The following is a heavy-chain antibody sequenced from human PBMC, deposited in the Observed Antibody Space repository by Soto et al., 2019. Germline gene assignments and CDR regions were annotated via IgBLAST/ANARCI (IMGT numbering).Heavy chain of an antibody. CDR3: ARSSGSYYYGMAV. D-gene: IGHD1-26*01. CDR2: IYHSGST. CDR1: GGSISSSNW. Sequence: QVQLQESGPGLVKPSGTLSLTCAVSGGSISSSNWWSWVRQPPGKGLEWIGEIYHSGSTNYNPSLQSRVTISVDTSKNQFPRKLSSVTAADTAVYYCARSSGSYYYGMAVWGQGTTVTVSS. V-gene: IGHV4-4*02. J-gene: IGHJ6*02.